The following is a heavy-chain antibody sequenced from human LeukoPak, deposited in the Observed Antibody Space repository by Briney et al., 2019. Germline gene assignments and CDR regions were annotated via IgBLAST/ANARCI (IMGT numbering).Heavy chain of an antibody. V-gene: IGHV5-51*01. J-gene: IGHJ4*02. CDR3: ATRRRGSGSYRYYFDY. CDR1: GYSFTSYL. Sequence: GESLKISCKGSGYSFTSYLIGWVRQMPGKGLEWMGIIYPGDSDTRYSPSFQGQVTISADKSISTAYLQWSSLKASDTAMYYCATRRRGSGSYRYYFDYWGQGTLVTVSS. D-gene: IGHD1-26*01. CDR2: IYPGDSDT.